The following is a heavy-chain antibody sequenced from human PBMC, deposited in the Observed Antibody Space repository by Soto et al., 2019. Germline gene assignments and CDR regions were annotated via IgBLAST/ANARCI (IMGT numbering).Heavy chain of an antibody. Sequence: PGGSLRLSCAASGFTFSSYAMHWVRQAPGKGLEWVAVISYDGSNKYYADSVKGRFTISRDNSKNTLYLQMNSLRAEDTAVYYCARDWADSSGYFPPDYWGQGILVTVSS. CDR3: ARDWADSSGYFPPDY. D-gene: IGHD3-22*01. V-gene: IGHV3-30-3*01. CDR2: ISYDGSNK. CDR1: GFTFSSYA. J-gene: IGHJ4*02.